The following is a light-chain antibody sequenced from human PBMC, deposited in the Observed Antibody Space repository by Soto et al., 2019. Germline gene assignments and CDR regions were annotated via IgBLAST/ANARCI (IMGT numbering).Light chain of an antibody. V-gene: IGKV1-5*03. CDR3: QQDNDYSWT. Sequence: DIQMTQSPSTLSGSVGDRVTITCLASQTISSWLAWYQQKPGKAPKLLIYKASTLKSGVPSRFSGSGSGTEFTLTISSLQPDDFATYYCQQDNDYSWTFGQGTKVDI. J-gene: IGKJ1*01. CDR2: KAS. CDR1: QTISSW.